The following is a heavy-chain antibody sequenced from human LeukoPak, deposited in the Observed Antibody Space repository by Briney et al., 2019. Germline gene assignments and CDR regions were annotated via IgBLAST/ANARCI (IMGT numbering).Heavy chain of an antibody. CDR1: GGSISSSSYY. V-gene: IGHV4-39*07. CDR3: ARDIGTAIEPQYYFDY. CDR2: IYYSGST. D-gene: IGHD2-21*02. Sequence: SETLSLTCTVSGGSISSSSYYWGWIRQPPGKGLEWIGSIYYSGSTYYNPSLKSRVTISVDTSKNQFSLKLSSVTAADTAVYYCARDIGTAIEPQYYFDYWGQGTLVTVSS. J-gene: IGHJ4*02.